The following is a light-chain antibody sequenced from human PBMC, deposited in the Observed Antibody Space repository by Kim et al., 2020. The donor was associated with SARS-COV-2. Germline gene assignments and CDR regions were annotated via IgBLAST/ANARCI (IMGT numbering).Light chain of an antibody. J-gene: IGLJ3*02. V-gene: IGLV1-40*01. CDR3: QSYDSSLSEV. CDR1: SSNIGAGYD. CDR2: SNS. Sequence: QSLLTQPPSVSGAPGQRVTISCTGSSSNIGAGYDVHWYQQLPGTAPKLLIYSNSNRPSGVPDRFSGSKSGTSASLAITGLQAEDEADYYCQSYDSSLSEVFGGGTQLTVL.